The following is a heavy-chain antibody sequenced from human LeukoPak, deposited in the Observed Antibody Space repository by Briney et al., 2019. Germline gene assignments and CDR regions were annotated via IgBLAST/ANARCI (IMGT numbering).Heavy chain of an antibody. Sequence: PGGSLRLSCAASGFTFSSYWMSWVRQAPGKGLEWVANIKQDGSEKYYVDSVKGRFTISRDNSKNTLYLQMNSLRAEDTAVYYCAKVGQSAMVWLDYWGQGTLVTVSS. CDR3: AKVGQSAMVWLDY. D-gene: IGHD5-18*01. J-gene: IGHJ4*02. CDR1: GFTFSSYW. V-gene: IGHV3-7*03. CDR2: IKQDGSEK.